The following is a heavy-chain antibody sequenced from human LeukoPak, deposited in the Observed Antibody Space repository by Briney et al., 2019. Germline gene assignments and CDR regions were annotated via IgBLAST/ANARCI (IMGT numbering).Heavy chain of an antibody. D-gene: IGHD4-17*01. CDR1: RYTFTGYY. CDR3: RADRYGDYGDYIDY. CDR2: INPNSGGT. Sequence: ASVKVSCKASRYTFTGYYMHWVRQATGQGLECMGCINPNSGGTNYPQKFQGRGTTTRDNSISKAYMELSSLRSDDTAVYYCRADRYGDYGDYIDYWGQGTLVTVSS. V-gene: IGHV1-2*02. J-gene: IGHJ4*02.